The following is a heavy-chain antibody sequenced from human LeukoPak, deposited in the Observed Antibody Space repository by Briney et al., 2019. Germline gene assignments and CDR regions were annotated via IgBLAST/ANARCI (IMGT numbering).Heavy chain of an antibody. CDR1: GYTFTGYY. D-gene: IGHD4-17*01. V-gene: IGHV1-2*02. CDR2: INPNSGGT. CDR3: ARAQVDYGDYLDAFDI. J-gene: IGHJ3*02. Sequence: ASVKVSCKASGYTFTGYYMLWVRQAPGRGLEWMGWINPNSGGTNYAQKFQGRVTMTRDTSISTAYMELSRLRSDDTAVYYCARAQVDYGDYLDAFDIWGQGTMVTVSS.